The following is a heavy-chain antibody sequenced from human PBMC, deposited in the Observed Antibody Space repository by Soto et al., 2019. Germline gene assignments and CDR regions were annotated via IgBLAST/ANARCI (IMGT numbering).Heavy chain of an antibody. CDR3: ARDTSSSPRLGELSSNNYYGMDV. CDR2: IYYSGST. CDR1: GGSISSGGYY. Sequence: QVQLQESGPGLVKPSQTLSLTCTVSGGSISSGGYYWSWIRQHPGKGLEWIGYIYYSGSTYYNPSLQSRVTISVDTSKNQFSLKLSSVTAADTAVYYCARDTSSSPRLGELSSNNYYGMDVWGQGTTVTVSS. J-gene: IGHJ6*02. V-gene: IGHV4-31*03. D-gene: IGHD3-16*02.